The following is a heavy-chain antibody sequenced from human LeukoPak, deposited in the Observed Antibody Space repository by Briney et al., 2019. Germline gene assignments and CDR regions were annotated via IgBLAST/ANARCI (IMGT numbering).Heavy chain of an antibody. J-gene: IGHJ4*02. V-gene: IGHV4-4*07. Sequence: SETLSLTCTVSGGSISSYFWSLIRQPAGKGLEWIGRMYTSGSTNCNPSLKSRVIMSVDTSKNQLSLNLSSVTAADTAVYYCAREPSTAAGTGRPFGYWGQETLVTVSS. CDR1: GGSISSYF. CDR2: MYTSGST. CDR3: AREPSTAAGTGRPFGY. D-gene: IGHD6-13*01.